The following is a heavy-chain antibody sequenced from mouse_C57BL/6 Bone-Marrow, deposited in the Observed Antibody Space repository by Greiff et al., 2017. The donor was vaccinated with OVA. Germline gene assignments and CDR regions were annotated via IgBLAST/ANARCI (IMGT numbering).Heavy chain of an antibody. V-gene: IGHV1-4*01. Sequence: QVQLKQSGAELARPGASVKMSCKASGYTFTSYTMHWVKQRPGQGLEWIGYINPSSGYTKYNQKFKDKATLTADKSSSTAYMQLSSLTSEDSAVYYCARRWLLTPLFAYWGQGTLVTVSA. CDR2: INPSSGYT. CDR3: ARRWLLTPLFAY. CDR1: GYTFTSYT. D-gene: IGHD2-3*01. J-gene: IGHJ3*01.